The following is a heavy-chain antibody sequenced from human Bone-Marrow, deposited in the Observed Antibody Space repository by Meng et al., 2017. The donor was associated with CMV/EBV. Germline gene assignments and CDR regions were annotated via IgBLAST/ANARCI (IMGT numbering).Heavy chain of an antibody. CDR1: GYTFTSYG. J-gene: IGHJ6*02. D-gene: IGHD6-19*01. V-gene: IGHV1-8*02. Sequence: ASVKVSCKASGYTFTSYGISWVRQAPGQGLEWMGWINPNSGGTNYAQKFQGRVTMTRNTSISTAYMELSSLRSEDTAVYYCARAGSSGWDYYYYYGMDVWGQGTTVTVSS. CDR3: ARAGSSGWDYYYYYGMDV. CDR2: INPNSGGT.